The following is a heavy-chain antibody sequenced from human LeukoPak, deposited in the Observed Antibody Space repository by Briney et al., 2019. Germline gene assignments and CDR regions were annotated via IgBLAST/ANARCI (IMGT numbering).Heavy chain of an antibody. Sequence: SETLSLTCTVSGASISNYQWSWIRQTAGKRLEWIGHIDSSGGTYYNPSLKSGVTMSVDTSKNQVFVKLTPVTAADTAVYYCVRDGHSTAWGYYSDSWGQGILVTVSS. J-gene: IGHJ4*02. V-gene: IGHV4-4*07. CDR1: GASISNYQ. CDR2: IDSSGGT. D-gene: IGHD7-27*01. CDR3: VRDGHSTAWGYYSDS.